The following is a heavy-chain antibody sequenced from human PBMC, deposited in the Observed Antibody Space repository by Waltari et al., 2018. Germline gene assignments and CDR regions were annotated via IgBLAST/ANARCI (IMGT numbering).Heavy chain of an antibody. CDR2: IIPIFGTA. Sequence: QVQLVQSGAEVKKPGSSVKVSCKASGGTFSSYAISWVRQAPGQGLEWMGGIIPIFGTANYAQKFQGRVTITTDESTSTAYMELSSLRSEDTAVYYCARGMSGYVTYYYCGMDVWGQGTTVTVSS. CDR3: ARGMSGYVTYYYCGMDV. J-gene: IGHJ6*02. CDR1: GGTFSSYA. V-gene: IGHV1-69*05. D-gene: IGHD5-12*01.